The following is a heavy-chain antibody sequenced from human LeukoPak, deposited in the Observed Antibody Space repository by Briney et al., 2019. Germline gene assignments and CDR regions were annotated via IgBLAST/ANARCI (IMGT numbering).Heavy chain of an antibody. V-gene: IGHV1-2*02. D-gene: IGHD6-13*01. CDR2: INPNSGGT. Sequence: ASLKVSCKASGYTFTGYYLHWVRQAPGQGLEWMGWINPNSGGTNYAQKFQGRVTMTRDTSISTAYMGLSRLRSDDTAVYYCARDPRPQQHPFDYWGQGTLVTVSS. CDR3: ARDPRPQQHPFDY. J-gene: IGHJ4*02. CDR1: GYTFTGYY.